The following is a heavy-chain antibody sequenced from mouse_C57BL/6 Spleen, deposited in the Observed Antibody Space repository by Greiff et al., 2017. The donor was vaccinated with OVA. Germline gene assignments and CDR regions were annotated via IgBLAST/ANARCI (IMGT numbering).Heavy chain of an antibody. D-gene: IGHD4-1*01. CDR1: GYTFTSYW. CDR3: ARSGTEYYAMDY. Sequence: QVQLQQPGAELVRPGTSVKLSCKASGYTFTSYWMHWVKQRPGQGLEWIGVIDPSDSYTNYNQKFKGKATLTVDTSSSTAYMQLSSLTSEDAAVDYCARSGTEYYAMDYWGQGTSVTVSS. V-gene: IGHV1-59*01. J-gene: IGHJ4*01. CDR2: IDPSDSYT.